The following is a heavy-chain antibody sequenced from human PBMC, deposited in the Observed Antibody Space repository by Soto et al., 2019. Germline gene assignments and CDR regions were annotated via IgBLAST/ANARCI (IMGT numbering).Heavy chain of an antibody. V-gene: IGHV4-34*01. Sequence: PSETLSLTCAIYGLSFSGYYWILLRQPPGKGLEWIGEINHSGSTNYNPSLKSRVTISADTSKNQFSLKLSSVTAADTAVYYCARQVVDGTVAGSGSFDYWGQGTLVTVSS. D-gene: IGHD3-10*01. CDR3: ARQVVDGTVAGSGSFDY. J-gene: IGHJ4*02. CDR2: INHSGST. CDR1: GLSFSGYY.